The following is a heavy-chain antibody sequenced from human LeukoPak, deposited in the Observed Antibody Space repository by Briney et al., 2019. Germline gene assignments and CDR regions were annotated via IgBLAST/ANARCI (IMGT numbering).Heavy chain of an antibody. D-gene: IGHD3-10*01. V-gene: IGHV3-33*06. J-gene: IGHJ4*02. CDR1: GFSFSSYG. CDR3: AKVLNYYGSGYFDY. Sequence: GGSLRLSCAASGFSFSSYGIYWVRQAPGKGLEWVAVIWYDGSNQYYADSVKGRFTISRDNSKNTLYLQMNSLRAEDTAVYYCAKVLNYYGSGYFDYWGQGTLVTVSS. CDR2: IWYDGSNQ.